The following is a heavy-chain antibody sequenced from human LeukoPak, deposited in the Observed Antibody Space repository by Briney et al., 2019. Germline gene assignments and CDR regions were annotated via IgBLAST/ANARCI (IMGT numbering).Heavy chain of an antibody. Sequence: GASVKVSCKASGGTFSSYAISWVRQAPGQGLEWMGGIIPIFGTANYAQKFQGRVTITADESTSTAYMELSSLRSEDTAVYYCVRGGLAVAGTQYFDYWGQGTLVTVSS. CDR3: VRGGLAVAGTQYFDY. V-gene: IGHV1-69*01. D-gene: IGHD6-19*01. CDR2: IIPIFGTA. J-gene: IGHJ4*02. CDR1: GGTFSSYA.